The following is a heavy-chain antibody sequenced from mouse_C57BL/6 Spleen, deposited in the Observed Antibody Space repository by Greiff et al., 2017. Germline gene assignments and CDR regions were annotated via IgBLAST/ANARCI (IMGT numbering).Heavy chain of an antibody. CDR3: ARSGGRMDY. J-gene: IGHJ4*01. CDR2: INPGSGGT. Sequence: VQLQQSGAELVRPGTSVKVSCKASGYAFTNYLIEWVKQRPGQGLEWIGVINPGSGGTNYNEKFKGKATLTADKSSSTAYMQLGSLTSEDSAVYFCARSGGRMDYWGQGTSVTVSS. CDR1: GYAFTNYL. V-gene: IGHV1-54*01. D-gene: IGHD3-2*02.